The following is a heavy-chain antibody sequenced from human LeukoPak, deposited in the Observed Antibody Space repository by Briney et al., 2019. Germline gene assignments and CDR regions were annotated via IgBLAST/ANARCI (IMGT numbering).Heavy chain of an antibody. V-gene: IGHV3-33*01. Sequence: PGGSLGLSCAASGFTFRSYGMHWVRQAPGKGLEWVAVVWYDGSKEYYADSVKGRFTISRDNSKNTLSLQMNSLRAEDTAVYYCARDVDSGWPDYWGQGTLVTVSS. D-gene: IGHD6-19*01. J-gene: IGHJ4*02. CDR3: ARDVDSGWPDY. CDR1: GFTFRSYG. CDR2: VWYDGSKE.